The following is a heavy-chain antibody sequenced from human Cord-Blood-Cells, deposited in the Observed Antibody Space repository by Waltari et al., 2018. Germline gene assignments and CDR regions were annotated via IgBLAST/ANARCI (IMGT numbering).Heavy chain of an antibody. CDR3: ARGKAGDLDY. V-gene: IGHV1-18*01. Sequence: YGAEVKKLGATVKVSSKASGYTFPSSGISWVRQAPGQGLEWMGWISVYNGNTNYALKRQGRVTLTTDTSTSTAYMELRSLRSDDTAVYDCARGKAGDLDYWGQGTLVTVSS. CDR1: GYTFPSSG. CDR2: ISVYNGNT. D-gene: IGHD7-27*01. J-gene: IGHJ4*02.